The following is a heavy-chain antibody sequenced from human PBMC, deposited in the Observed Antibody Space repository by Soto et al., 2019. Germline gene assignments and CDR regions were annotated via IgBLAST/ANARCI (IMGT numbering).Heavy chain of an antibody. CDR1: GFTFSTYA. J-gene: IGHJ6*02. Sequence: GGSLRLSCAASGFTFSTYAMNWVRQAPGKGLEWISYIGSSGSTIHYADSVKGRLIISRDNAKNSLYLQMNSLRAEDTAVYYCARDYGMDVWGQGTTVTVSS. V-gene: IGHV3-48*03. CDR2: IGSSGSTI. CDR3: ARDYGMDV.